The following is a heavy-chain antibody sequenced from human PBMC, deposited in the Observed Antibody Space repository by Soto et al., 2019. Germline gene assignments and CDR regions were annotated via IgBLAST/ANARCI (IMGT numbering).Heavy chain of an antibody. J-gene: IGHJ4*02. CDR1: GFTFSSYA. V-gene: IGHV3-23*01. CDR3: AKAKVVVVVAATVYFDY. Sequence: EVQLLESGGGLVQPGGSLRLSCAASGFTFSSYAMSWVRQAPGKGLEWVSAIIGSGGSTYYADSVKGRFTISRDNSKNTLYLQMNSLRAEDTAVYYCAKAKVVVVVAATVYFDYWGQGTLVTVSS. CDR2: IIGSGGST. D-gene: IGHD2-15*01.